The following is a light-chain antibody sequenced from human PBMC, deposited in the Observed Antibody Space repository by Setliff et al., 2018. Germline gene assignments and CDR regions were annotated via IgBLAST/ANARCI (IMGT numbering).Light chain of an antibody. J-gene: IGKJ5*01. V-gene: IGKV1-5*03. CDR1: QSISYS. Sequence: DVQMTQSPSTLSASVGDRVTITCRASQSISYSLAWYQHKPGKAPKLLIYRASSLESGVPSRFSGSGSATEFTLTISSLQPDDFATYYCQHYYNYPITFGQGTRLEIK. CDR3: QHYYNYPIT. CDR2: RAS.